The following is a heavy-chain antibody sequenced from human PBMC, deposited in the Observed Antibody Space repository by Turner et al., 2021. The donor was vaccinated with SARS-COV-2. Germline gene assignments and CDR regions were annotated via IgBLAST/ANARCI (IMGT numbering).Heavy chain of an antibody. J-gene: IGHJ3*02. V-gene: IGHV1-2*04. CDR1: GYTFTDYY. CDR2: SSPNSGGT. D-gene: IGHD3-22*01. Sequence: QVQLVQAGAVLKKPGASVKVSCTTSGYTFTDYYIHWVRQAPGQGLEGIGWSSPNSGGTQYARKFQGWVTMTRETSVSVVYLELSRLKSDDTAVYYCARVAFDISPDAFDIWGQGTMVTVSS. CDR3: ARVAFDISPDAFDI.